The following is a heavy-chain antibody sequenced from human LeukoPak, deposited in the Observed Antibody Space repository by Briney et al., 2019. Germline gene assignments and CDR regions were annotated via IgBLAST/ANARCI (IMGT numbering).Heavy chain of an antibody. CDR3: AREINYYDSSGYSISLDY. CDR2: INPSGGST. CDR1: GYTFTSYY. D-gene: IGHD3-22*01. Sequence: ASVKVSCKASGYTFTSYYMHWVRQAPGQGLEWMGIINPSGGSTSYAQKFQGRVTMTRDMSTSTVYMELSSLRSEDTAVYYCAREINYYDSSGYSISLDYWGQGTLVTVSS. V-gene: IGHV1-46*01. J-gene: IGHJ4*02.